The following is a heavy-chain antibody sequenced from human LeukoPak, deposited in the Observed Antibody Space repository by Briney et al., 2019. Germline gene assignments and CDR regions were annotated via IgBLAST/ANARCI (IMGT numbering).Heavy chain of an antibody. J-gene: IGHJ4*02. CDR2: ISGTGSST. V-gene: IGHV3-23*01. D-gene: IGHD6-19*01. Sequence: GGSLRLSCVASGFTFSRFAMSWVRQAPGKGLEWFSGISGTGSSTYYADSVKGRLTISRDNSKNTLYLQMHSLRADDTAVYYCAKKIKAAHYSSGCFDYWGQGALVTVSS. CDR1: GFTFSRFA. CDR3: AKKIKAAHYSSGCFDY.